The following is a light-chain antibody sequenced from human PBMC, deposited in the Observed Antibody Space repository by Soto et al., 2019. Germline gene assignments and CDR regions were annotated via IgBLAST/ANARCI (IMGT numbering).Light chain of an antibody. CDR2: TAS. V-gene: IGKV1-39*01. CDR3: QQSYGSPHT. J-gene: IGKJ2*01. CDR1: QSISNY. Sequence: DIPMTQSPSSLSASVGDRVTITCRASQSISNYLNWYQQKPEKAPNLLIFTASSLESGVPSRFSGSGSGTDFTLTISSLQPEDFATYYCQQSYGSPHTFGQGTKLAIK.